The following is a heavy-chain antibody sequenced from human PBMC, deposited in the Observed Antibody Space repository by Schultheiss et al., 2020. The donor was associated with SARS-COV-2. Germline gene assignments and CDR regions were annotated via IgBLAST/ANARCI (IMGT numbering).Heavy chain of an antibody. CDR3: ARHSVGYYHADY. J-gene: IGHJ4*02. Sequence: GGSLRLSCEASGFTLSDYYMSWIRQTPGKGLEWLSDISRSGTTIYYADSVKGRFTISRDNAKNSLYLQMNSLRAEDTALYYCARHSVGYYHADYWGQGTLVTVSS. CDR1: GFTLSDYY. D-gene: IGHD3-22*01. V-gene: IGHV3-11*04. CDR2: ISRSGTTI.